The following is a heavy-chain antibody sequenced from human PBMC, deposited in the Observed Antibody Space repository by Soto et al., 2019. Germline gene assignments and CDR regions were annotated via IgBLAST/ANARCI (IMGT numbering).Heavy chain of an antibody. CDR2: IDSSVRT. V-gene: IGHV4-61*03. D-gene: IGHD3-3*01. CDR1: GGAVRSSRSD. J-gene: IGHJ5*02. Sequence: SETLSLTCTVSGGAVRSSRSDGSGIWPPPGKGLEWSGNIDSSVRTKYNPTPNSQVTISVDRSRNHFSLNLRSVTTADTALYYCARDTSYYFWSGYVGFDPWGQGTLVTVSS. CDR3: ARDTSYYFWSGYVGFDP.